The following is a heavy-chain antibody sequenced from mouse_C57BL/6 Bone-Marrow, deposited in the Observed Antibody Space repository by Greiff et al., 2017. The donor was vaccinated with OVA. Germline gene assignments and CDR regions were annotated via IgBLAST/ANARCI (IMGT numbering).Heavy chain of an antibody. CDR2: IYPGSGNT. V-gene: IGHV1-76*01. Sequence: LVRPGASVKLSCKASGYTFTDYYINWVKQRPGQGLEWIARIYPGSGNTYYNEKFKGKATLTAEKSSSTAYMQLSSLTSEDSAVYFCARLRCGNSFDYWGQGTTLTVSS. J-gene: IGHJ2*01. CDR1: GYTFTDYY. CDR3: ARLRCGNSFDY. D-gene: IGHD1-1*02.